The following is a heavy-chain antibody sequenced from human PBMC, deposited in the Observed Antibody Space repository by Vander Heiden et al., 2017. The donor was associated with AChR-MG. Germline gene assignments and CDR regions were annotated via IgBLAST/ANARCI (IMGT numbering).Heavy chain of an antibody. D-gene: IGHD3-10*01. CDR2: IRNRGST. CDR3: ARVSMVRGVIDY. V-gene: IGHV4-61*02. Sequence: QVQLQESGPGLVKPSPTLSLTCTVSGGSISSRSYYWSWIRQPARKGLGWIGRIRNRGSTNYNPSLKSRVTMSVDTSKNQFSLKLNSVSAADRAMYYCARVSMVRGVIDYWGQGTLVTVSA. J-gene: IGHJ4*02. CDR1: GGSISSRSYY.